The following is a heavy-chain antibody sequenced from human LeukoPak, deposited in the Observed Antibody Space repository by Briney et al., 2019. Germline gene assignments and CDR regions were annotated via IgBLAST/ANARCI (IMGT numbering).Heavy chain of an antibody. CDR2: ISAYNGNT. V-gene: IGHV1-18*01. Sequence: ASVKVSCKASGYTFTSYGISWVRQAPGQGLEWMGWISAYNGNTKHAQKFQDRVTMTTDTSTSTAYMELRSLRSDDTAVYYCARAAHYYDSGGHLYYFDYWGQGTLVTVSS. CDR1: GYTFTSYG. D-gene: IGHD3-22*01. CDR3: ARAAHYYDSGGHLYYFDY. J-gene: IGHJ4*02.